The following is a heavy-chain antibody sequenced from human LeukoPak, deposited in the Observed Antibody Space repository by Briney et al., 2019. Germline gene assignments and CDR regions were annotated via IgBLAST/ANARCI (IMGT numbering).Heavy chain of an antibody. D-gene: IGHD6-19*01. CDR1: GYTFTSYG. J-gene: IGHJ4*02. V-gene: IGHV1-18*01. CDR2: ISAYNGNT. Sequence: ASVKVSCKASGYTFTSYGISWVRQAPGQGLEWMGWISAYNGNTNYAQKLQGRATMTTDTSTSTAYMELRSLRSDDTAVYYCARDKIAVAGTYYSTGFDYWGQGTLVTVSS. CDR3: ARDKIAVAGTYYSTGFDY.